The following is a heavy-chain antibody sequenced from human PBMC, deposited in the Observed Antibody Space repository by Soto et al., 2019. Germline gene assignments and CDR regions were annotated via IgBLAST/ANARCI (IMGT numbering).Heavy chain of an antibody. CDR3: ARGLSIAARGGVDY. Sequence: EVQLVETGGGLIQPGGSLRLSCAASGFTVSSNYMTWVRQAPGKGLEWVSVIDSGGSTFYADSVKGRFTISRDNSKNTLYLQMTSLRAEDTAVYYCARGLSIAARGGVDYWGQGTLVTVSP. CDR2: IDSGGST. V-gene: IGHV3-53*02. CDR1: GFTVSSNY. D-gene: IGHD6-6*01. J-gene: IGHJ4*02.